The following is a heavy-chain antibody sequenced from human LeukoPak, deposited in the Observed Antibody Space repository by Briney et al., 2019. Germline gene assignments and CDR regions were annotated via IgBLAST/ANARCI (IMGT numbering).Heavy chain of an antibody. CDR2: IFNSGST. Sequence: SETLSLTCTVSDAAISSYYWSWIRQPPGKGLEWIGYIFNSGSTSYNPSLKSRVSLSEDTSKNHFSLRLSSVRAADTAVYYCARRPAYCSGGICYVRAFDIWGQGTMVTVSS. CDR1: DAAISSYY. J-gene: IGHJ3*02. V-gene: IGHV4-59*08. CDR3: ARRPAYCSGGICYVRAFDI. D-gene: IGHD2-15*01.